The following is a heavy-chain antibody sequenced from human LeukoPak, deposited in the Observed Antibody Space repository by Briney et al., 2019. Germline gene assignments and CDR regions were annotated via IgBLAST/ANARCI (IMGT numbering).Heavy chain of an antibody. J-gene: IGHJ4*02. CDR2: IYPGDSDT. D-gene: IGHD2-15*01. CDR1: GYNFTTYW. Sequence: GESLKISCKGFGYNFTTYWIGWVRQMPGKGLEWMGIIYPGDSDTRYSPSFQGQVTISADKSISTAYLQWSSPKASDTAMYYCARQGRSRGDYWGQGTLVTVSS. CDR3: ARQGRSRGDY. V-gene: IGHV5-51*01.